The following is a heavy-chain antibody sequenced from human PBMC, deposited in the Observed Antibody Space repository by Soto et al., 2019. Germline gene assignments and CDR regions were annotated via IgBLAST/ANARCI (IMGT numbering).Heavy chain of an antibody. CDR1: GGSISNNDFY. V-gene: IGHV4-30-4*01. D-gene: IGHD1-7*01. Sequence: QVQLQESGPGLVMPSQTLSLTCTVFGGSISNNDFYWSWIRQPPGKGLDWIGYIYNTGYTYYNPSLKSRLTISVDTSKNQFSLKLNSVTAADTAVYYCARVRSGIWNSRAFDIWGQGTMVTVSS. CDR3: ARVRSGIWNSRAFDI. CDR2: IYNTGYT. J-gene: IGHJ3*02.